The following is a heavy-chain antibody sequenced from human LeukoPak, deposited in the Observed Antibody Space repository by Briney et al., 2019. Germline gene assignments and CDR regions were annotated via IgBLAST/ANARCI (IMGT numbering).Heavy chain of an antibody. CDR3: ARGGLRVMVYRLYYMDV. CDR2: TNPNSGDT. CDR1: GYSFTGYY. J-gene: IGHJ6*03. Sequence: ASVKVSCKASGYSFTGYYMHWVRQAPGQGLEWMGWTNPNSGDTKYAQKFQGRVTMTRDTSISTAYMELTRLRSDDTAVYYCARGGLRVMVYRLYYMDVWGKGTTVTVSS. D-gene: IGHD2-8*01. V-gene: IGHV1-2*02.